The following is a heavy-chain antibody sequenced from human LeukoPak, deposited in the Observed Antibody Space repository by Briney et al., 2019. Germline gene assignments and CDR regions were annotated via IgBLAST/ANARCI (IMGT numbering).Heavy chain of an antibody. J-gene: IGHJ4*02. Sequence: GGSLRLSCAVSGFTVSSNYMSWVRQAPGKGLEWVSIIYSGGSTYHAGSVKGRFTISRDNAKNSLDLQMNSLRAEDTAVYYCARDTLGEGEDANYAVYYFDYWGQGTPVTVSS. CDR1: GFTVSSNY. CDR3: ARDTLGEGEDANYAVYYFDY. D-gene: IGHD4/OR15-4a*01. CDR2: IYSGGST. V-gene: IGHV3-66*01.